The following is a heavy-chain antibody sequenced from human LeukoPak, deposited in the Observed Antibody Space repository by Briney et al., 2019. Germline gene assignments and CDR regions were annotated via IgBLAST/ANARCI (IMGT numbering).Heavy chain of an antibody. D-gene: IGHD2-2*01. V-gene: IGHV3-30*18. CDR2: ISYDGSNK. J-gene: IGHJ4*02. CDR1: GFTFSSYG. Sequence: PGGSLRLSCAASGFTFSSYGMHWVRQAPGKGLEWVAVISYDGSNKYYADSVKGRFTISRDNSKNTLYLQMNSLRAEDTAVYYCAKDIVVVPAAIAALDYWGQGTLVTVSS. CDR3: AKDIVVVPAAIAALDY.